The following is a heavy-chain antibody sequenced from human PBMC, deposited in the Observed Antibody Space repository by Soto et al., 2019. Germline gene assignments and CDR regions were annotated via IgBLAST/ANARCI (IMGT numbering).Heavy chain of an antibody. J-gene: IGHJ6*02. CDR2: IYYSGST. CDR3: AREEVVVVVAATPGYYYYGMDV. Sequence: SETLSLTCTVSGGSISSSSYYWGWIRQPPGKGLEWIGSIYYSGSTYYNPSLKSRVTISVDTSKNQFSLKLSSVTAADTAVYYCAREEVVVVVAATPGYYYYGMDVWGQGTTVTVSS. D-gene: IGHD2-15*01. CDR1: GGSISSSSYY. V-gene: IGHV4-39*02.